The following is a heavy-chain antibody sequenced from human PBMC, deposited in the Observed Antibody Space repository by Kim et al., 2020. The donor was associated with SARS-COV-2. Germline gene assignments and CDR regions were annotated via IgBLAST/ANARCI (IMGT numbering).Heavy chain of an antibody. J-gene: IGHJ4*02. Sequence: VKGRFTISRDNAKNSLYLQMNSLRAEDTAVYYCASTSAPPRITIFGVVILWGQGTLVTVSS. V-gene: IGHV3-11*03. CDR3: ASTSAPPRITIFGVVIL. D-gene: IGHD3-3*01.